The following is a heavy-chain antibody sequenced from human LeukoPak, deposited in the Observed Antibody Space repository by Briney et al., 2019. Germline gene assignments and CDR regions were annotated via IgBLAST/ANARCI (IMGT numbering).Heavy chain of an antibody. CDR1: TGSISSYY. CDR3: ARVTADTDMVGGYNYYYGMDV. V-gene: IGHV4-4*07. CDR2: IYTSGST. D-gene: IGHD5-18*01. Sequence: PETLSLTCTVSTGSISSYYWSWIRQPAGKGLEWIGRIYTSGSTNYNPSLKSRVTISVDTSKNQFSLKLSSVTAADTALYYCARVTADTDMVGGYNYYYGMDVWGQGTTVTVSS. J-gene: IGHJ6*02.